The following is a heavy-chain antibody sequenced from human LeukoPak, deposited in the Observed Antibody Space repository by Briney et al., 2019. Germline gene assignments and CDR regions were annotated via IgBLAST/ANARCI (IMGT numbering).Heavy chain of an antibody. V-gene: IGHV3-23*01. CDR3: AKGGVRYCSGGSCYSNY. Sequence: GGSLRLSCAASGFTFSSYVMSWVRQAPRKGLEWVSAISGSGGSTYYADSVKGRFTISRDNSKNTLYLQMNSLRAEDTAVYYCAKGGVRYCSGGSCYSNYWGQGTLVTVSS. D-gene: IGHD2-15*01. CDR2: ISGSGGST. J-gene: IGHJ4*02. CDR1: GFTFSSYV.